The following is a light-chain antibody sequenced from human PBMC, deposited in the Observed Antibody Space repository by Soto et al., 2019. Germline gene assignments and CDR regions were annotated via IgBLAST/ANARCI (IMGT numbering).Light chain of an antibody. Sequence: EIVMTQSPATLSVSPGERATLSCRASQSVSSNLAWYQQKPSQAPRLLIYGASTRSTGIPARFSGSGSGTEYTLTISSLQSEDFAVYYYQQYNNWPLWTFGQGTKVEIK. CDR2: GAS. J-gene: IGKJ1*01. V-gene: IGKV3-15*01. CDR1: QSVSSN. CDR3: QQYNNWPLWT.